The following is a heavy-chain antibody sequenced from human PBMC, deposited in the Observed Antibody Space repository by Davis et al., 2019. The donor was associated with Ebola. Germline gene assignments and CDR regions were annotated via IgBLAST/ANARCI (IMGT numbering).Heavy chain of an antibody. Sequence: GESLKISCSASGFIFSTYVMSWVRQAPGKGLEWVAGIWSHGNDYLYGDSVRGRFTISRDNSKNTLYLQMNSLRVQDTAVYYCARDPDTSGYYSWFDPWGQGTLVTVSS. CDR1: GFIFSTYV. V-gene: IGHV3-33*08. J-gene: IGHJ5*02. D-gene: IGHD2/OR15-2a*01. CDR3: ARDPDTSGYYSWFDP. CDR2: IWSHGNDY.